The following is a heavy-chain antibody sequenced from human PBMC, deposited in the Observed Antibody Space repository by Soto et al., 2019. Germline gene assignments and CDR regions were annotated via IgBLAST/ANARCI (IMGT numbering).Heavy chain of an antibody. CDR1: GGSISSSN. CDR2: ISSSSSYI. V-gene: IGHV3-21*01. D-gene: IGHD2-8*01. J-gene: IGHJ6*02. CDR3: ARDPSPGSVLMVYAKPGYYYYGMDV. Sequence: ETLSLTCAVSGGSISSSNWWSWVRQPPGKGLEWVSSISSSSSYIYYADSVKGRFTISRDNAKNSLYLQMNSLRAEDTAVYYCARDPSPGSVLMVYAKPGYYYYGMDVWGQGTTVTVSS.